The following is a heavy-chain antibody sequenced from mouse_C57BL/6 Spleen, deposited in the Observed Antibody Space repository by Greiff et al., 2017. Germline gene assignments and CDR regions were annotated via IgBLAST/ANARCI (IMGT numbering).Heavy chain of an antibody. CDR3: ARWAYRFDY. J-gene: IGHJ2*01. V-gene: IGHV1-50*01. D-gene: IGHD2-10*01. CDR2: IDPSDSYT. CDR1: GYTFTSYW. Sequence: QVQLQQPGAELVKPGASVKLSCKASGYTFTSYWMQWVKQRPGQGLEWIGEIDPSDSYTNYNQKFKGKATLTVDTSSSTAYMQLSSLTSEDSAVYYGARWAYRFDYWGQGTTLTVSS.